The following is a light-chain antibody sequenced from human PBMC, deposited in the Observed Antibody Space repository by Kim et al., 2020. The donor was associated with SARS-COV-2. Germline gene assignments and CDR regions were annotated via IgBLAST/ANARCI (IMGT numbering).Light chain of an antibody. V-gene: IGKV3-20*01. J-gene: IGKJ1*01. CDR1: QNVRSSY. Sequence: SPGEGAPLSGRASQNVRSSYLAWYQHRSGQAPRLLVYGPSSRATGVPDRFSGSGSGTDFTLTISRLEPQDFAVYYCQQYGSSPWAFGRGTKVDIK. CDR3: QQYGSSPWA. CDR2: GPS.